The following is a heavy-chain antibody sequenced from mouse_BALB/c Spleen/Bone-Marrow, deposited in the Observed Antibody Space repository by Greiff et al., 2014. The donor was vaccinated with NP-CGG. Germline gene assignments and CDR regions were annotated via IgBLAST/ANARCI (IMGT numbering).Heavy chain of an antibody. CDR2: INSYGGST. V-gene: IGHV5-6-2*01. J-gene: IGHJ2*01. D-gene: IGHD1-1*01. CDR1: GFTFSSYY. CDR3: AGSYYGSTFDH. Sequence: EVQVVESGGGLVKLGGSLKLSCAASGFTFSSYYMSWVRQTPEKRLELVAAINSYGGSTYYPDTVKGRFTISRDNAKNTLYLQMSSLKSEDTALYYCAGSYYGSTFDHWGQGTTLTVSS.